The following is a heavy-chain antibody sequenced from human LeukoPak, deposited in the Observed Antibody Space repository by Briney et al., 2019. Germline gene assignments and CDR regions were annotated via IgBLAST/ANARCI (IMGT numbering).Heavy chain of an antibody. Sequence: PSETLSLTCTVSGVSISSYYWSWIRQPAGKGLVCIGRIYTSGSTKYNPSLKSRVTMSVDTSKNQFSLKLSSVTAADTAVYYCARDSYLYCSITRCAVDIGGQGTMVTVSS. V-gene: IGHV4-4*07. CDR3: ARDSYLYCSITRCAVDI. D-gene: IGHD2-2*01. CDR1: GVSISSYY. J-gene: IGHJ3*02. CDR2: IYTSGST.